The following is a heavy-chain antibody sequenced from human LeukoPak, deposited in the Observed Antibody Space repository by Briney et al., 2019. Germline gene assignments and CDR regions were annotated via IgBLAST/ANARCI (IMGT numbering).Heavy chain of an antibody. CDR1: GFTFGDYA. CDR3: TRDLGNEYGDYGSRY. J-gene: IGHJ4*02. Sequence: GGSLRLSCTASGFTFGDYAMSWVRQAPGKGLEWVGFIRSKAYGGTTEYAASVKGRFTISRDDSRSIAYLQMNSLKTEDTAVYYCTRDLGNEYGDYGSRYWGQGTQVTVTS. V-gene: IGHV3-49*04. D-gene: IGHD4-17*01. CDR2: IRSKAYGGTT.